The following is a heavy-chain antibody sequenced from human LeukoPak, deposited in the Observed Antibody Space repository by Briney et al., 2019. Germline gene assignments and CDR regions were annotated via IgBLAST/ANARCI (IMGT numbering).Heavy chain of an antibody. J-gene: IGHJ4*02. D-gene: IGHD5-18*01. V-gene: IGHV4-59*01. Sequence: SETLSLTCTVSGGSISSYYWSWIRQPPGKGLEWIGCIYYSGSTNYNPSLKSRVTISVDTSKNQFSLKLSSVTAADTAVYYCARGQVSTAMGKGHFDYWGQGTLVTVSS. CDR3: ARGQVSTAMGKGHFDY. CDR2: IYYSGST. CDR1: GGSISSYY.